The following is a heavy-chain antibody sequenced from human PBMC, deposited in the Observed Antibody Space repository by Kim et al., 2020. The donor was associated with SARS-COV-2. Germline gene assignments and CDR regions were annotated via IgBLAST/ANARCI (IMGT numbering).Heavy chain of an antibody. J-gene: IGHJ4*02. D-gene: IGHD3-22*01. CDR1: GGSFSGYY. CDR2: INHSGST. Sequence: SETLSLTCAVYGGSFSGYYWSWIRQPPGKGLEWIGEINHSGSTNYNPSLKSRVTISVDTSKNQFSLKLSSVTAADTAVYYCARGSLYYYDSSGPSFKTWGQGTLVTVSS. V-gene: IGHV4-34*01. CDR3: ARGSLYYYDSSGPSFKT.